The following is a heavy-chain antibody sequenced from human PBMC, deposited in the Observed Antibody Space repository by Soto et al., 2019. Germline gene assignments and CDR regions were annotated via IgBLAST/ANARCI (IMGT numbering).Heavy chain of an antibody. CDR3: AKDASRTSGWYYFDY. Sequence: PGGSLRLSCAASGFTFSILAMGWVRQAPGKGLEWVSVIHYTGGTTYYTDPVKGRVIISTDNSKKMLYLQMNSLRAEDTAVYYCAKDASRTSGWYYFDYWGQGALVTVSS. D-gene: IGHD6-19*01. J-gene: IGHJ4*02. CDR1: GFTFSILA. CDR2: IHYTGGTT. V-gene: IGHV3-23*01.